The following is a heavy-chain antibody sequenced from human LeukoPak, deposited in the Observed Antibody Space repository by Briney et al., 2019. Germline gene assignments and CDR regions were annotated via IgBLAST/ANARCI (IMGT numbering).Heavy chain of an antibody. CDR1: GFTFSSYS. CDR3: ARAVTGADP. Sequence: RPGGSLRLSCAASGFTFSSYSMNWVRQAPGKGLEWVSYISSSGTTIYYADSVKGRFTISRDNAKNSVFLQMNSLRDEDTAVYYCARAVTGADPWGQGTLVTVSS. D-gene: IGHD6-19*01. J-gene: IGHJ5*02. CDR2: ISSSGTTI. V-gene: IGHV3-48*02.